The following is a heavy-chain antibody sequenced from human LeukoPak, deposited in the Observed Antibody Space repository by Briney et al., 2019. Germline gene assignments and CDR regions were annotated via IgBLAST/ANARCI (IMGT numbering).Heavy chain of an antibody. Sequence: GGSVRLSCTASGFALSTYDMHWVRQAPGKGLQWVTFIRYDGNSESYADSVKGRFIISRDNSKNTLYLQMNSLRAEDTALYFCAKDLTYSSQGGSDSWGQGTLVTVSS. CDR3: AKDLTYSSQGGSDS. CDR2: IRYDGNSE. CDR1: GFALSTYD. V-gene: IGHV3-30*02. D-gene: IGHD3-16*01. J-gene: IGHJ4*02.